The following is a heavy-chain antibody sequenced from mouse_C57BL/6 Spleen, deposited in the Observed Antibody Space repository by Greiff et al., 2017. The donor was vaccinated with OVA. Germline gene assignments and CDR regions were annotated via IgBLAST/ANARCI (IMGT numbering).Heavy chain of an antibody. CDR3: TRGRRYWYFNV. CDR2: IDPETGGT. V-gene: IGHV1-15*01. J-gene: IGHJ1*03. Sequence: VKLMESGAELVRPGASVTLSCKASGYTFTDYEMHWVKQTPVHGLEWIGAIDPETGGTAYNQKFKGKAILTADKSSSTAYMELRSLTSEDSAVYYCTRGRRYWYFNVWGTGTTVTVSS. CDR1: GYTFTDYE.